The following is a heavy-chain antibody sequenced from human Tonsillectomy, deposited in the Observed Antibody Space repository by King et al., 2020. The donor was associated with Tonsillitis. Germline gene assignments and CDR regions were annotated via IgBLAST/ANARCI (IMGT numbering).Heavy chain of an antibody. CDR3: ARAGWGDGFHI. J-gene: IGHJ3*02. V-gene: IGHV4-59*01. D-gene: IGHD3-16*01. Sequence: VQLQESGPGLVKPSETLSLTCSVSGGSINYYFWNWIRQPPGKGLEWVGSIYYTGSSNYNPSLNSRVTLSVDTFRNQFSLRLISVTAADTAVYYCARAGWGDGFHIWGQGTVVTVSS. CDR2: IYYTGSS. CDR1: GGSINYYF.